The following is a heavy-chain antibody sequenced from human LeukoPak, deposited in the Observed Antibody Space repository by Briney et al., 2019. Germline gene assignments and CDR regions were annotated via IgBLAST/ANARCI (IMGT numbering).Heavy chain of an antibody. CDR2: INQNSYTI. D-gene: IGHD6-19*01. CDR1: GFAFGDYH. Sequence: GGSLRLSCAASGFAFGDYHMTWIRQAPGKGLEWISNINQNSYTIYYADSVRGRFTISRDNSKNTLYLQMNSLRAEDTAVYYCAKDWDSSGWYSDYWGQGTLVTVSS. CDR3: AKDWDSSGWYSDY. J-gene: IGHJ4*02. V-gene: IGHV3-11*04.